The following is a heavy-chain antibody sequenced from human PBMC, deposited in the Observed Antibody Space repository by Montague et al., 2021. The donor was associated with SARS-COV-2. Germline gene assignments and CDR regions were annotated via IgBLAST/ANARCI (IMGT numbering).Heavy chain of an antibody. J-gene: IGHJ4*02. CDR3: ARHYSATLPAAY. Sequence: SETLSLTCTVSGGSISSFYWSWFRQPPGKGLEWIGYISDSGSTNYNPSLTSRVTMSVDTSKNQFSLKVNSVTAADTAVYYCARHYSATLPAAYRGQGTLVTVSS. CDR2: ISDSGST. CDR1: GGSISSFY. V-gene: IGHV4-59*08. D-gene: IGHD2-15*01.